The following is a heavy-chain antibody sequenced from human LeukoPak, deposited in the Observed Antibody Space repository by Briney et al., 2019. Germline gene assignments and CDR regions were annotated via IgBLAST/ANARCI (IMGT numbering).Heavy chain of an antibody. Sequence: PGGSVRLSCAASGFTFSSYGMHWVRQAPGKGLEWVAFIRNDGSNKYYADSVKGRFTISRDNAKNSLYLQMNSLRAEDTAVYYCARDGQRQLVLIGSFDLWGRGTLVTVSS. D-gene: IGHD6-13*01. J-gene: IGHJ2*01. CDR2: IRNDGSNK. V-gene: IGHV3-30*02. CDR1: GFTFSSYG. CDR3: ARDGQRQLVLIGSFDL.